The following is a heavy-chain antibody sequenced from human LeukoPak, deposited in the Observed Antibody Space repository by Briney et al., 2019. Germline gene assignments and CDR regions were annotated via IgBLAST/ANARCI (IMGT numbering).Heavy chain of an antibody. V-gene: IGHV6-1*01. D-gene: IGHD1-26*01. CDR2: TYYRSKWYN. CDR1: GDSVSSNSAA. J-gene: IGHJ6*02. Sequence: SQTLSLTCAISGDSVSSNSAAWNWIRQSPSRGLEWLGRTYYRSKWYNGYAVSVKSRITINPDTSKNQFSLKLNSVTAADTAVYYCARQGHRLTLVDYYGMDVWGQGTTVTVSS. CDR3: ARQGHRLTLVDYYGMDV.